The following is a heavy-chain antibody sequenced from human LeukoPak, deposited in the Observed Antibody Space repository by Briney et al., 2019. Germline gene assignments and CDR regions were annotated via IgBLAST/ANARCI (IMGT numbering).Heavy chain of an antibody. V-gene: IGHV3-21*01. CDR1: GFTFSSYS. J-gene: IGHJ4*02. D-gene: IGHD5-12*01. CDR2: ISSSSSYI. CDR3: ARGDTVATIYGHMDY. Sequence: GGSLRLSCAASGFTFSSYSMNWVRQAPGKGLEWVSSISSSSSYIYYADSVKGRFTISRDNAKNSLYLQMNSLRAEDTAVYYCARGDTVATIYGHMDYWGQGTLVTVSS.